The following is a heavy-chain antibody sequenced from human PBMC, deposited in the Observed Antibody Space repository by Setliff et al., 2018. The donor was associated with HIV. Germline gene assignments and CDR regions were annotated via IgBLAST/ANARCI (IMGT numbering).Heavy chain of an antibody. J-gene: IGHJ4*02. Sequence: SETLSLTCTVSGGSISSGSYYWSWVRQPAGKGLEWIGRFYTSGSTNYNPSLKSRVTISIDTSKNQFSLKLSSVTAADTAVYYCARARDFSSGQDNWGQGTLVTVSS. CDR3: ARARDFSSGQDN. CDR2: FYTSGST. V-gene: IGHV4-61*02. CDR1: GGSISSGSYY. D-gene: IGHD3-3*01.